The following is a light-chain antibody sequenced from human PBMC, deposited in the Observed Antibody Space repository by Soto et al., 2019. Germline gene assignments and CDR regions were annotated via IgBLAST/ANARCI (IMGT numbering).Light chain of an antibody. CDR3: QRRSSWPLT. V-gene: IGKV3-11*01. Sequence: ETVLTQSPATLSLSPGERAILSCRASQSVSTYLAWYQQKPGQAPRLLISDASNRSTGIPARFSGSGSGTDFTLTISSLEPADFAVYYCQRRSSWPLTFGGGTKVEIK. CDR2: DAS. CDR1: QSVSTY. J-gene: IGKJ4*01.